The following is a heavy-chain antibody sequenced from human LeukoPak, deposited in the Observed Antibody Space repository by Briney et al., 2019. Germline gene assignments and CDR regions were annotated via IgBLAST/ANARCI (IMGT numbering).Heavy chain of an antibody. CDR1: GRSFSGYY. J-gene: IGHJ4*02. CDR3: ARVGGQNCYDFDY. Sequence: SETLSLTCAVYGRSFSGYYWSWVRQPPGKGLEWMGEVDHSGRTSYNPSLKSRVTISADTSKNQFSLRMTSLTAADTAVYYCARVGGQNCYDFDYWGQGTLVTVSS. CDR2: VDHSGRT. D-gene: IGHD2-21*01. V-gene: IGHV4-34*01.